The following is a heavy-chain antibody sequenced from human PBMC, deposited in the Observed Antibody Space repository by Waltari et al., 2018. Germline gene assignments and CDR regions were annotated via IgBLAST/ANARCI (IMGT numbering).Heavy chain of an antibody. J-gene: IGHJ3*02. CDR2: IYYRGST. Sequence: QVQLQESGPGLVKPSETLSLTCTVSGGSISSDYWSWIRQPPGKGLEWIGDIYYRGSTSYNPSLKSRVTISIDTSKNQFSLKLTSVTAADTAVYYCVRVEDITRAFDIWGQGTMVTVSS. CDR1: GGSISSDY. V-gene: IGHV4-59*01. CDR3: VRVEDITRAFDI. D-gene: IGHD2-15*01.